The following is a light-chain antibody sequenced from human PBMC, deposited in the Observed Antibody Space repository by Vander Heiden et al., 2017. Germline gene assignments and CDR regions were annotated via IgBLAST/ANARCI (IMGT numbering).Light chain of an antibody. CDR1: NKNY. V-gene: IGKV4-1*01. J-gene: IGKJ4*01. CDR3: QQYYSTPPA. CDR2: CAS. Sequence: DIVMTPSHDSLVVSLGARAPINNKNYLAWYQQKPVQPPKRLIYCASTRESGVPDRFSGSGSGTDFTLTISSLQAEDVAVYYCQQYYSTPPAFGGGTKVEIK.